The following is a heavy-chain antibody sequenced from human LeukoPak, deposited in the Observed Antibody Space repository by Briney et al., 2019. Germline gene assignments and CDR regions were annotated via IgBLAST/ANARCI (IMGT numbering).Heavy chain of an antibody. D-gene: IGHD1-26*01. CDR1: GGSISSYY. Sequence: SETLSLTCTVSGGSISSYYWSWIRQPPGKGLEWIGYIYYSGSTNYNPSLKSRVTISVDTSKNQFSLKLSSVTAADTAVYYCARRVRSGSYRYYFDYWGQGTLVTVSS. CDR3: ARRVRSGSYRYYFDY. J-gene: IGHJ4*02. CDR2: IYYSGST. V-gene: IGHV4-59*08.